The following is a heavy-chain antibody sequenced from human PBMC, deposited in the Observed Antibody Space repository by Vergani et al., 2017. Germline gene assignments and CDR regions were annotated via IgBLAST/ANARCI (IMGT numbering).Heavy chain of an antibody. J-gene: IGHJ4*02. CDR1: GSSISSYY. Sequence: QVQLQESGPGLVKPSETLSLTCTVSGSSISSYYWSWIRQPPGKGLEWIGYIYYSGSTNYNPSLKSRVTISVDTSKNQFSLKLSSVTAADTAVYYCARYGSGSYYKDYWGQGTLVTVSS. V-gene: IGHV4-59*08. D-gene: IGHD3-10*01. CDR2: IYYSGST. CDR3: ARYGSGSYYKDY.